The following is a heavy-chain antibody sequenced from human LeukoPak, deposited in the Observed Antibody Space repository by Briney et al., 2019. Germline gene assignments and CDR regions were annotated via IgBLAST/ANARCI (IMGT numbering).Heavy chain of an antibody. CDR1: GFTFDDYA. CDR3: AKDSGYYYDSSGYLDY. CDR2: ISWNSGSI. J-gene: IGHJ4*02. V-gene: IGHV3-9*01. D-gene: IGHD3-22*01. Sequence: RAGGSLRLSCAASGFTFDDYAMHWVRQAPGKGLEWVSGISWNSGSIGYADSVKGRFTISRDNAKNSLYLQMSSLRAEDTALYYCAKDSGYYYDSSGYLDYWGQGTLVTVSS.